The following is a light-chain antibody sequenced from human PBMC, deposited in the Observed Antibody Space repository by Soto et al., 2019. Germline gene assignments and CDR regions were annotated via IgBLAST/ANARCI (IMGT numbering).Light chain of an antibody. J-gene: IGKJ5*01. CDR2: GAS. CDR3: QHATSFPIT. V-gene: IGKV1-12*01. CDR1: QDIRTW. Sequence: DIQMTQSPSSVSASVGDRVTITCRASQDIRTWLAWYQQKPGKAPKILIYGASNLQSGVPSRFSGSGSGTYFTLTISSLQPEDFATYYCQHATSFPITFGQGTRLEIK.